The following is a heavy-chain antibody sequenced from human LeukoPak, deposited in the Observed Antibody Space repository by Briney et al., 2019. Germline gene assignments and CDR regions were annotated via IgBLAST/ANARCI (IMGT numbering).Heavy chain of an antibody. J-gene: IGHJ6*03. D-gene: IGHD2-2*01. CDR1: GYTCTSYD. CDR2: MNPHSGNT. CDR3: TRQYCNSPSCRLYMDV. Sequence: ASVKVFCKASGYTCTSYDIHWVRQATGQGLEWMGWMNPHSGNTDYAQKFQGRVTMTKNTSISTAYMELSSLSSEGTAVYYGTRQYCNSPSCRLYMDVWGKGTTVTVS. V-gene: IGHV1-8*01.